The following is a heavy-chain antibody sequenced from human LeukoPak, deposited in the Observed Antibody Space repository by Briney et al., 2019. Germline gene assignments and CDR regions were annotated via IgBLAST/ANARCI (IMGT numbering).Heavy chain of an antibody. CDR3: ARSPTRGYDFWSGHHDYYGMDV. D-gene: IGHD3-3*01. CDR2: ISAYNGNT. V-gene: IGHV1-18*01. Sequence: GASVKVSCKASGYTFTSYGISWVRQAPGQGLEWMGWISAYNGNTNYAQKLQGRVTMTTDTSTSTAYMELRSLRSDDTAVYYCARSPTRGYDFWSGHHDYYGMDVWGQGTTVTVSS. J-gene: IGHJ6*02. CDR1: GYTFTSYG.